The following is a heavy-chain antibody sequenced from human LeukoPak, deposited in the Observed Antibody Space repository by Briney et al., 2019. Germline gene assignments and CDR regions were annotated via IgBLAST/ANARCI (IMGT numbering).Heavy chain of an antibody. CDR2: INLDSGET. V-gene: IGHV1-2*07. CDR1: GYSVTAYY. Sequence: ASVRVSYTASGYSVTAYYIHWGRQAPGQGPEGMGWINLDSGETEYAHKFHGRVTMTRDTSIVTAYTDLSRLTSDDTALYYCARDIRGVITWFDLWGQGTLVTVSS. D-gene: IGHD3-10*01. J-gene: IGHJ5*02. CDR3: ARDIRGVITWFDL.